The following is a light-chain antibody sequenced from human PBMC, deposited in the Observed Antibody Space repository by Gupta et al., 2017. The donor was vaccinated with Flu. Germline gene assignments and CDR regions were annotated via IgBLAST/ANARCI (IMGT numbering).Light chain of an antibody. CDR1: QSITGW. CDR2: KAS. CDR3: QQDISYWT. V-gene: IGKV1-5*03. J-gene: IGKJ1*01. Sequence: DIQMTQSPSTLSASVGDRVTITCRASQSITGWLAWYQQKPGKAPKLLIYKASALERGVPSRFSGSGSGTEFTLTISSLQPDDFATYYCQQDISYWTFGQGTKVEIK.